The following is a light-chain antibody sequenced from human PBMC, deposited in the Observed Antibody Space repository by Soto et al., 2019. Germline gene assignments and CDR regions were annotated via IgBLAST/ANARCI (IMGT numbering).Light chain of an antibody. CDR3: QQSYSTLFT. CDR1: QRISSY. J-gene: IGKJ3*01. V-gene: IGKV1-39*01. Sequence: DIQMTQSPSSLSASVGDRVTITCRASQRISSYLNWYQQKPGKAPELLIYAASNLQSEVPSRFRGSGSGTDFTLTISSLQPEDFATYYCQQSYSTLFTFGPGTKVDI. CDR2: AAS.